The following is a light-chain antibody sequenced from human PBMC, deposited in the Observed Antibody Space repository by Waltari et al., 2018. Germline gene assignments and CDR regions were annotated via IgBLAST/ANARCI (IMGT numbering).Light chain of an antibody. CDR2: DAS. Sequence: DIQMTQSPSSLSASVGDRVTITCQASHDIRKYLNWYQQKPGKAPKLRIYDASNLETGVPSRFSGSGSGTDFTFTISSLQPEDIATYYCQQYDNLPLTFGGGTKVEIK. CDR1: HDIRKY. V-gene: IGKV1-33*01. CDR3: QQYDNLPLT. J-gene: IGKJ4*01.